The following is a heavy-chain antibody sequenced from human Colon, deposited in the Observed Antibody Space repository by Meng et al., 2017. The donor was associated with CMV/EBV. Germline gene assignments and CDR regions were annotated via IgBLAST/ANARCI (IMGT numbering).Heavy chain of an antibody. CDR3: VRAPPDYAGNFDY. D-gene: IGHD4-23*01. V-gene: IGHV3-21*06. J-gene: IGHJ4*02. Sequence: ATGFSRSDHNMIRVRQAPGKGLEWVSSFSYTSSYIYYADSVKGRFTMSRDNAKNSVFLQMDSLRAEDTAVYYCVRAPPDYAGNFDYWGQGTLVTVSS. CDR2: FSYTSSYI. CDR1: GFSRSDHN.